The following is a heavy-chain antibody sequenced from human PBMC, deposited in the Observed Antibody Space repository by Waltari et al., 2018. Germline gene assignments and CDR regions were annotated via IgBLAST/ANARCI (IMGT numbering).Heavy chain of an antibody. V-gene: IGHV1-46*01. CDR1: GYTFTSYY. J-gene: IGHJ5*02. CDR3: ARETEVENWFDP. D-gene: IGHD1-1*01. Sequence: QVQLVQSGAEVKKPGASVKVSCKASGYTFTSYYMHWVRQAPGQGLEWMGIINPRGGSTSYAQKCQGRVTMTRDTSTSTVYMELSSLRSEDTAVYYCARETEVENWFDPWGQGTLVTVSS. CDR2: INPRGGST.